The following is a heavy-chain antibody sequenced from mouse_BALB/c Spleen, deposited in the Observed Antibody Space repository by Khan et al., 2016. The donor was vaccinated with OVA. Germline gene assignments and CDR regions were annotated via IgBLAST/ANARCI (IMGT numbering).Heavy chain of an antibody. D-gene: IGHD2-1*01. CDR1: GFNIEDYY. CDR2: IDPENGDT. Sequence: VQLKQSGAELVRPGALVKLSCKASGFNIEDYYMNWVKQRPEQGLEWIGWIDPENGDTIYDPKLQGQASVTADTSSNTAYLQLSSLTSEDTAVYYCARRGYGNYWFAYWGQGTLVTVSA. V-gene: IGHV14-1*02. J-gene: IGHJ3*01. CDR3: ARRGYGNYWFAY.